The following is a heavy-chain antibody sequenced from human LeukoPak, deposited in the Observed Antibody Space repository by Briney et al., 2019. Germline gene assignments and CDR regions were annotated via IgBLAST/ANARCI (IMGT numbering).Heavy chain of an antibody. CDR1: GFTFSDYY. V-gene: IGHV3-11*04. J-gene: IGHJ4*02. CDR3: ARDYYYYDSDVDY. CDR2: ISSSGSTI. Sequence: GGSLRLSCAASGFTFSDYYMSWIRQAPGKGLEWVSYISSSGSTIYYADSVKGRFTISRDNAKNSLYLQMNSLRAEDTAVYYCARDYYYYDSDVDYWGQGTLVTVSS. D-gene: IGHD3-22*01.